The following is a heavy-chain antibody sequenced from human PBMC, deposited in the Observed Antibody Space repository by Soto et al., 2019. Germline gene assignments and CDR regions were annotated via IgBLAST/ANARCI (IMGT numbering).Heavy chain of an antibody. J-gene: IGHJ5*02. CDR2: IHPDLSDI. CDR3: VRGHGWFDP. V-gene: IGHV3-7*01. CDR1: GFRYRDHW. Sequence: EVQVVESGGGLVQPGESLRLSCAASGFRYRDHWMSWVCQAPGKGPEWVANIHPDLSDISYVDSVKGRFTISRDNAKNSVYLQMNSLRVEDTAIYYCVRGHGWFDPWGQGALVTVSS.